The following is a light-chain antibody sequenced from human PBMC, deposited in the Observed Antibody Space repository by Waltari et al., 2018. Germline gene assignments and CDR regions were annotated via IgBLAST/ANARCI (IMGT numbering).Light chain of an antibody. J-gene: IGKJ1*01. CDR3: QQYHSLPWT. V-gene: IGKV3-20*01. Sequence: ENVLTQSPGTLSLSPGGRATLSCRASERIGADYLAWYQKKPGLAPRLLIYGASTRATGVPDRFSVSGSGTDFTLTISRLEPEDFAVYYCQQYHSLPWTFGQGTKVDIK. CDR1: ERIGADY. CDR2: GAS.